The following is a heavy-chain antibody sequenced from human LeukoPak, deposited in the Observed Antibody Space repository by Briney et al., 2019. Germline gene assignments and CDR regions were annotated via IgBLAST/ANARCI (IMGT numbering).Heavy chain of an antibody. V-gene: IGHV3-30*03. CDR2: ISYDGSNK. Sequence: GALRLSCAASGFTFSSYGMHWVRQAPGKGLEWVAVISYDGSNKYYADSVKGRFTISRDNSKNTLYLQMNSLRAEDTAVYYCARDGIVVVPAASYYFDYWGQGTLVTVSS. CDR1: GFTFSSYG. CDR3: ARDGIVVVPAASYYFDY. J-gene: IGHJ4*02. D-gene: IGHD2-2*01.